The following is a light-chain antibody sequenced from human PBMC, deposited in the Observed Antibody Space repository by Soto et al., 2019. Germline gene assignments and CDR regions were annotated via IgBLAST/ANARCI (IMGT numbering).Light chain of an antibody. CDR1: NIGSKS. Sequence: SSELTQPPSVSVAPGKTASVACGGSNIGSKSVHWYQKKSGQAPVLVMYYDSDRPSGIPERFSGSNSGNTATLTISRVEAGDEADSACQVWDISSGHVVFGGGTKLTVL. V-gene: IGLV3-21*01. J-gene: IGLJ2*01. CDR3: QVWDISSGHVV. CDR2: YDS.